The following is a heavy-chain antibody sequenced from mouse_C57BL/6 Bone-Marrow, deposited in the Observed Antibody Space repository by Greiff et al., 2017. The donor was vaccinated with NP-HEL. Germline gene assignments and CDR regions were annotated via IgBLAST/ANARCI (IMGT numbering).Heavy chain of an antibody. CDR3: ARDGISYYAMDY. Sequence: VQLQQPGAELVMPGASVKLSCKASGYTFTSYWMHWVKQRPGQGLEWIGEIDPSDSYTNYNQKFKGKSTLTVDKSSSTAYMQLSSLTSEDSAVYYCARDGISYYAMDYWGQGTSVTVSS. J-gene: IGHJ4*01. V-gene: IGHV1-69*01. CDR1: GYTFTSYW. D-gene: IGHD1-1*01. CDR2: IDPSDSYT.